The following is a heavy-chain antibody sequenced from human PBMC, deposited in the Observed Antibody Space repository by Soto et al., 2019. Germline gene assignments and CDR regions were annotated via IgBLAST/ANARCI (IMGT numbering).Heavy chain of an antibody. D-gene: IGHD6-6*01. CDR1: GFTFSSYA. J-gene: IGHJ4*02. Sequence: PGGSLRLSCAASGFTFSSYAMSWVRQAPGKGLEWVSAISGSGGSTYYADSEKGRFTISRDNSKNTLYLQMNSLRAEDTAVYYCAKVKAARRPVYYFDYWGQGTLVTSPQ. CDR2: ISGSGGST. V-gene: IGHV3-23*01. CDR3: AKVKAARRPVYYFDY.